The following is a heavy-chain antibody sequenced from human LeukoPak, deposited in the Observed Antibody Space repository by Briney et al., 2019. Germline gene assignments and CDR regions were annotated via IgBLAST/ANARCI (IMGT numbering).Heavy chain of an antibody. J-gene: IGHJ4*02. V-gene: IGHV1-2*06. CDR3: ATYYYDSSGYYPYYFDY. Sequence: ASVKVSCKASGYTFTGYYMHWVRQAPGQGLEWMGRINPNSGGTNYAQKFQGRVTMTRDTSISTAYMELSRLKASDTAMYYCATYYYDSSGYYPYYFDYWGQGTLVTVSS. CDR2: INPNSGGT. CDR1: GYTFTGYY. D-gene: IGHD3-22*01.